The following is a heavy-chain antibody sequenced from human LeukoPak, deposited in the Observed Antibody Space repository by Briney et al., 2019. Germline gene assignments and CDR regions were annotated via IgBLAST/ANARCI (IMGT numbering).Heavy chain of an antibody. Sequence: GGSLRLSCAASGFTFSSYGMHWVRQAPGKGLEWVAVIWYDGSNKYYADSVKGRFTISRDNSKNTLYLQMNSLRAEDTAVYYCARAQDGFGELLSFDYWGQGTLVTVSS. V-gene: IGHV3-30*19. CDR3: ARAQDGFGELLSFDY. CDR1: GFTFSSYG. J-gene: IGHJ4*02. D-gene: IGHD3-10*01. CDR2: IWYDGSNK.